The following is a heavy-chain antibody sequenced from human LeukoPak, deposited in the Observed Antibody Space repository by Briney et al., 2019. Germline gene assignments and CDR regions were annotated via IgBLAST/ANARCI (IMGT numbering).Heavy chain of an antibody. J-gene: IGHJ4*02. Sequence: PGGSLRLSCEASAFTFSNYEMSWVRQAPGKGLEWVSYISNTGSTIYYADSVKGRFTISRDNAKNSLYLQMNSLRVEDTAVYYCARDRGRVAGEYFDYWGQGTLVTVSS. CDR1: AFTFSNYE. CDR3: ARDRGRVAGEYFDY. V-gene: IGHV3-48*03. CDR2: ISNTGSTI. D-gene: IGHD6-19*01.